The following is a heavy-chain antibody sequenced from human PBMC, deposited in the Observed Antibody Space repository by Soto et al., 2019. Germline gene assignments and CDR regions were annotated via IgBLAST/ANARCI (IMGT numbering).Heavy chain of an antibody. CDR2: ISVSGRST. D-gene: IGHD6-13*01. CDR3: AKDVESAGVYSFDY. CDR1: GFTFSSYA. Sequence: GGSLRLSCAASGFTFSSYAMSWVRLAPGKGLEWVSSISVSGRSTNYAGSVKGRFSTSRDNSKNTLYLQMNSLRAEDTAFYYCAKDVESAGVYSFDYWGQGNLVTVSS. V-gene: IGHV3-23*01. J-gene: IGHJ4*02.